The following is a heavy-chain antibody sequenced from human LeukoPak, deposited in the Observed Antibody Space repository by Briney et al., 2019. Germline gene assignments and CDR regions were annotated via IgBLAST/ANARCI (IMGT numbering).Heavy chain of an antibody. V-gene: IGHV4-39*07. Sequence: PSETLSLTCTVSGGSISSSSYYWGWIRQPPGKGLEWIGSIYYSGSTYYNPSLKSRVTISVDTSKNQFSLKLSSVTAADTAVYYCARTRRSSSWYPYWGQGTLVTVSS. CDR2: IYYSGST. CDR3: ARTRRSSSWYPY. CDR1: GGSISSSSYY. D-gene: IGHD6-13*01. J-gene: IGHJ4*02.